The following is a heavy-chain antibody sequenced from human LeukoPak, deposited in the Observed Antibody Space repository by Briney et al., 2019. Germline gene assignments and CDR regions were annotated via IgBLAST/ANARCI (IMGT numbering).Heavy chain of an antibody. V-gene: IGHV4-39*01. Sequence: TSETLSLTCTVSGSSISSSSYYWGWIRQPPGKGLEWIGSIYYSGSTYYNPSLKSRVTISVDTSKNQSSLKLSSVTAADTAVYYCARRRRIAVAGLGGYFDYWGQGTLVTVSS. CDR3: ARRRRIAVAGLGGYFDY. D-gene: IGHD6-19*01. CDR2: IYYSGST. J-gene: IGHJ4*02. CDR1: GSSISSSSYY.